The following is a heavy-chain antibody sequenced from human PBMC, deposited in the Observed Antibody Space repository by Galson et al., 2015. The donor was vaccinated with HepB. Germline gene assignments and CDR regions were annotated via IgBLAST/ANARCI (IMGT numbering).Heavy chain of an antibody. J-gene: IGHJ4*02. D-gene: IGHD6-13*01. CDR1: GFTFSSYA. CDR2: ISYDGSNK. Sequence: SLRLSCAASGFTFSSYAMHWVRQAPGKGLEWVAVISYDGSNKYYADSVKGRFTISRDNSKNTLYLQMNSLRAEDTAVYYCARDSSSWYSYGYYFDYWGQGTLVTVSS. V-gene: IGHV3-30-3*01. CDR3: ARDSSSWYSYGYYFDY.